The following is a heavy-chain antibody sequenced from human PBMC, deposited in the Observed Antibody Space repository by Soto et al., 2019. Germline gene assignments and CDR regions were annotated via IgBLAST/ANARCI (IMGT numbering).Heavy chain of an antibody. CDR3: ARSLGYCTNGVCNRPYYFDY. CDR2: IIPIFGTA. V-gene: IGHV1-69*13. CDR1: GGTFSSYA. Sequence: SVKVSCKASGGTFSSYAISWVRQAPGQGLEWMGGIIPIFGTANYEQKFQGRVTITADESTSTAYMELSSLRSEDTAVYYCARSLGYCTNGVCNRPYYFDYWGQGTLVTVS. D-gene: IGHD2-8*01. J-gene: IGHJ4*02.